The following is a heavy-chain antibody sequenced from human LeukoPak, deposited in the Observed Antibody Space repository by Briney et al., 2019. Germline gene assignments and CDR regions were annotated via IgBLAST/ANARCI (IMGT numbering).Heavy chain of an antibody. V-gene: IGHV4-39*07. J-gene: IGHJ4*02. CDR3: ARDYGSGSMPFDY. CDR1: GGSISSSSYY. D-gene: IGHD3-10*01. CDR2: IYYSGST. Sequence: SETLSLTCTVSGGSISSSSYYWGWIRQPPGKGLEWIGSIYYSGSTYYNPSLKSRVTISVDTSKNQFSLKLSSVTAADTAVCYCARDYGSGSMPFDYWGQGTLVTVSS.